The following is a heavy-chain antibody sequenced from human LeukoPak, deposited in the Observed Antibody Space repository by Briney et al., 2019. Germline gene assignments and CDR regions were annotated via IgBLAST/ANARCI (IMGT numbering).Heavy chain of an antibody. CDR1: GFTFSSYA. V-gene: IGHV3-23*01. J-gene: IGHJ4*02. Sequence: GGSLRLSCAASGFTFSSYAMSWVRQAPGKGLEWASAISGSGSTIYYADSVKGRFTISRDNAKNSLYLQMNSLRAEDTAVYYCARDLGFDYWGQGTLVTVSS. CDR2: ISGSGSTI. CDR3: ARDLGFDY.